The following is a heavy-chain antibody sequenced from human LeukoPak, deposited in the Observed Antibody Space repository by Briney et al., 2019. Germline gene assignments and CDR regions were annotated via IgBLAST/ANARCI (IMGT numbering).Heavy chain of an antibody. V-gene: IGHV1-69*05. Sequence: SVKVSCKASGGTFSNYAISWVRQAPGQGLEWMGGIIPIFGTANYAQKFQGRVTITTDESTSTAYMELSSLRSEDTAVYYCAIQNGGYCSSTSCYAFDIWGQGTMVTVSS. CDR1: GGTFSNYA. J-gene: IGHJ3*02. D-gene: IGHD2-2*01. CDR3: AIQNGGYCSSTSCYAFDI. CDR2: IIPIFGTA.